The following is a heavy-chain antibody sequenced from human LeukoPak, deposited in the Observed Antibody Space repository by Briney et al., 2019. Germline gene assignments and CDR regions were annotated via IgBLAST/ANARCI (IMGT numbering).Heavy chain of an antibody. J-gene: IGHJ1*01. CDR2: IYTSGST. CDR1: GGSINIYY. Sequence: SETLSLTCTVSGGSINIYYWSWIRQPAGKGLEWIGRIYTSGSTDYNPSLNSRVTMSVDTSRNQFSLKLTSVTAADTAVYYCARATQYSGNFRGPEYFQTWGQGTLVTVSS. D-gene: IGHD1-26*01. V-gene: IGHV4-4*07. CDR3: ARATQYSGNFRGPEYFQT.